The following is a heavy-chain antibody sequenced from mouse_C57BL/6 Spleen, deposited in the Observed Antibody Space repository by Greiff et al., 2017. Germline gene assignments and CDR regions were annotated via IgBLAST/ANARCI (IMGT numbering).Heavy chain of an antibody. D-gene: IGHD2-1*01. CDR3: ARGDGNYYFDY. CDR1: GYTFTSYW. V-gene: IGHV1-69*01. Sequence: QVQLKQPGAELVMPGASVKLSCKASGYTFTSYWMHWVKQRPGQGLEWIGEIDPSDSYTNYNQKFKGKSTLTVDKSSSTAYMQLSSLTSEDSAVYYCARGDGNYYFDYWGQGTTRTVSS. J-gene: IGHJ2*01. CDR2: IDPSDSYT.